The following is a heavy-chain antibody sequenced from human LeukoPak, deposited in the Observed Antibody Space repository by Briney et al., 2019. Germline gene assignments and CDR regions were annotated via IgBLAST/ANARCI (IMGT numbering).Heavy chain of an antibody. CDR3: ERRDCGGDCYSSYYYYYGMHV. J-gene: IGHJ6*02. CDR1: EDTFSRNA. Sequence: GASVKVSCKASEDTFSRNAISWVRQAPGQGREWMGGIIPIFGAANYTQEFQGRVTITADESTTTVFMEFSSLRSEDTAVYYCERRDCGGDCYSSYYYYYGMHVWGQGTTVIVSS. CDR2: IIPIFGAA. D-gene: IGHD2-21*02. V-gene: IGHV1-69*13.